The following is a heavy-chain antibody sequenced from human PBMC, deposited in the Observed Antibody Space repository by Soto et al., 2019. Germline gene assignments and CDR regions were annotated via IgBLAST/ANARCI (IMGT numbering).Heavy chain of an antibody. CDR2: INPSGGST. V-gene: IGHV1-46*01. CDR1: GYTFTSYY. Sequence: ASVKVSCKASGYTFTSYYMHWVRQAPGQGLEWMGIINPSGGSTSYAQKFQGRVTMTRDTSTSTDYMELSSLRSEDTAVYYCARPKIPNDSSGYYFYYWGQGTLVTVSS. CDR3: ARPKIPNDSSGYYFYY. J-gene: IGHJ4*02. D-gene: IGHD3-22*01.